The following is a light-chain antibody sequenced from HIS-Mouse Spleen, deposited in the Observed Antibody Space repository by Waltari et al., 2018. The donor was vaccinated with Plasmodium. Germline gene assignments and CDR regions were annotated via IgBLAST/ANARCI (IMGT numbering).Light chain of an antibody. Sequence: SYELTQPPSVSVSPGQTPRITCSGDALPKKYAYWYQQKSGQAPVLVIYDDSKRPSGTRERFSGSRAGTMATLTISVAQVEDGADYYCYSTDSSGNHRVFGGGTKLTVL. CDR3: YSTDSSGNHRV. CDR2: DDS. V-gene: IGLV3-10*01. CDR1: ALPKKY. J-gene: IGLJ3*02.